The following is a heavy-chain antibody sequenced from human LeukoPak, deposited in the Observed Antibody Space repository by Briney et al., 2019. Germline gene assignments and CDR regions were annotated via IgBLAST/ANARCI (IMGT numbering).Heavy chain of an antibody. V-gene: IGHV3-23*01. Sequence: GGSLRLSCAATGFTFSSYAMTWVRQAPGKGLEWVSAIGGSTYYADSVKGRFTISRDNSENTLYLQMNSLRAEDTAVYYCAKDGPYVWGSYRRGYSYGLDYWGQGTLVTVSS. D-gene: IGHD3-16*02. CDR3: AKDGPYVWGSYRRGYSYGLDY. CDR2: IGGST. CDR1: GFTFSSYA. J-gene: IGHJ4*02.